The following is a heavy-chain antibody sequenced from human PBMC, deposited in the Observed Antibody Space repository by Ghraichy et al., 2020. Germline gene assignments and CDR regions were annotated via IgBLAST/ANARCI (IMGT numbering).Heavy chain of an antibody. Sequence: ASVKVSCKASGYTFTGYYMHWVRQAPGQGLEWMGWINPNSGGTNYAQKFQGRVTMTRDTSISTAYMELSRLRSDDTAVYYCARGDSRNLKLSVGFDPWGQGTLVTVSS. CDR1: GYTFTGYY. D-gene: IGHD3-22*01. CDR2: INPNSGGT. J-gene: IGHJ5*02. V-gene: IGHV1-2*02. CDR3: ARGDSRNLKLSVGFDP.